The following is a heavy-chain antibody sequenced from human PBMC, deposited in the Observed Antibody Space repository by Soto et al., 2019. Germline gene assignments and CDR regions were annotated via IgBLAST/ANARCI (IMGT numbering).Heavy chain of an antibody. Sequence: SETLSLTCTVSGDSISSHYWSWIRQPPGKGLEWIGYVYYSGSTNYNPSLKSRVTISIDTSKSQFSLKLSSVTAADTAVYYCARSYYDFWSGDYYYYMDVWGKGTTVTVSS. V-gene: IGHV4-59*08. D-gene: IGHD3-3*01. CDR2: VYYSGST. CDR3: ARSYYDFWSGDYYYYMDV. CDR1: GDSISSHY. J-gene: IGHJ6*03.